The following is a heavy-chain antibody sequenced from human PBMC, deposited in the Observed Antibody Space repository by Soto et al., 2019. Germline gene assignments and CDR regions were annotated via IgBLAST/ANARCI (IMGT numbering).Heavy chain of an antibody. CDR1: GFSFSYYS. J-gene: IGHJ6*01. CDR2: ISGSGKDT. V-gene: IGHV3-21*06. D-gene: IGHD1-1*01. CDR3: XRVHLVRTSSYYCGMDV. Sequence: PGGSLRLSCAASGFSFSYYSMTWVREAPGKGLEWVASISGSGKDTFYRDSVKGRFTISRDNAESSLVLQMNSLTVDDTAVYHCXRVHLVRTSSYYCGMDVWGPGTTVTVSS.